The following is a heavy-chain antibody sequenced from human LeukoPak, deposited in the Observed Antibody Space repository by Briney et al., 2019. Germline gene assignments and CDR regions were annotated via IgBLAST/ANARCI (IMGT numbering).Heavy chain of an antibody. CDR2: INHSGNT. J-gene: IGHJ4*02. D-gene: IGHD5/OR15-5a*01. CDR3: ARRTGLHSLDH. Sequence: SETLSLTCAVYGGSFSNYYWSWIRQSPGKGLEWIGEINHSGNTNYNPSLKSRVTISADTSKNQFSLRLSSVTAADTALYFCARRTGLHSLDHWGQGTLVTVSS. V-gene: IGHV4-34*01. CDR1: GGSFSNYY.